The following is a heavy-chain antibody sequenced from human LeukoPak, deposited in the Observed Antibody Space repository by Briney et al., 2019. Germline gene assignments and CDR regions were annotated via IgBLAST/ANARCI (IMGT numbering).Heavy chain of an antibody. Sequence: PSETLSLTCTVSGGSIISTNYYWGWIRQPPGKGLEWIGTVYYSGSTYYNPSLKSRVTLSVDTSKNQFSLKLSSMTAADTAVYYCAVHSNRQYAYWGQGTLVTVSS. J-gene: IGHJ4*02. V-gene: IGHV4-39*01. D-gene: IGHD4-11*01. CDR2: VYYSGST. CDR1: GGSIISTNYY. CDR3: AVHSNRQYAY.